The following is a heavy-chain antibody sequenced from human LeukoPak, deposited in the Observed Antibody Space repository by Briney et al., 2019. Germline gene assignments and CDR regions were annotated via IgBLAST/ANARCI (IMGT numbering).Heavy chain of an antibody. CDR3: SKISIGHLRYLDL. Sequence: GGSLRLSCAASGFIFNSYGMHWVRQAPGKGLGWVALISYDGSEKNYADSVKGRFTISRDNSKSTLYLQMNSLRAEDTAVYYCSKISIGHLRYLDLWGRGILVTVSS. CDR2: ISYDGSEK. CDR1: GFIFNSYG. D-gene: IGHD3-22*01. J-gene: IGHJ2*01. V-gene: IGHV3-30*18.